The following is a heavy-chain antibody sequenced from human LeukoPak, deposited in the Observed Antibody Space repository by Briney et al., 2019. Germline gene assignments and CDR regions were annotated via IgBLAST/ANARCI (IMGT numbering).Heavy chain of an antibody. CDR3: ARKEMAPN. V-gene: IGHV3-30*03. J-gene: IGHJ4*02. CDR1: GFTFSSYG. CDR2: ISYDGSNK. Sequence: GGSLRLSCAASGFTFSSYGTHWVRQAPGKGLEWVAVISYDGSNKYYADSVKGRFTISRDNSKNTLYLQMNSLRAEDTAVYYCARKEMAPNWGQGTLVTVSS. D-gene: IGHD5-24*01.